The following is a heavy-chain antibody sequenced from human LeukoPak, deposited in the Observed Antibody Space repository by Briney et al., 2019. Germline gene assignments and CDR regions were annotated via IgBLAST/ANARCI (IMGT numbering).Heavy chain of an antibody. Sequence: SETLSLTCTVSGGSISSYYWSWIRQPPGKGLEWIGYIYYSGSTNYNPSLKSRVTISVDTSKNQFSLKLSSVTAADTAVYYCARVGYYGSGSYYQLNWFDPWGQGTLVTVSS. CDR3: ARVGYYGSGSYYQLNWFDP. D-gene: IGHD3-10*01. CDR1: GGSISSYY. J-gene: IGHJ5*02. CDR2: IYYSGST. V-gene: IGHV4-59*01.